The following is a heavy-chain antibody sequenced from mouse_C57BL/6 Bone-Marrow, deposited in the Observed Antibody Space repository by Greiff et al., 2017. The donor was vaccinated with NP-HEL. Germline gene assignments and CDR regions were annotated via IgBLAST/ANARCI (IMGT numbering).Heavy chain of an antibody. D-gene: IGHD1-1*01. CDR2: IDPANGNT. CDR1: GFNIKNTY. Sequence: VQLQQSVAELVRPGASVKLSCTASGFNIKNTYMHWVKQRPEQGLEWIGRIDPANGNTKYAPKFQGKATITADTSSNTAYLQLSSLTSEDTAIYYCALYYGSSLYSFDYWGQGTTLTVSS. V-gene: IGHV14-3*01. CDR3: ALYYGSSLYSFDY. J-gene: IGHJ2*01.